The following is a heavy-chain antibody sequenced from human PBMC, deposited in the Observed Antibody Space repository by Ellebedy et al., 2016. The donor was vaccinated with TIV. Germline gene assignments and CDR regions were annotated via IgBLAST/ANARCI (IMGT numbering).Heavy chain of an antibody. CDR2: ISGNGEYT. J-gene: IGHJ6*02. CDR1: GFTFSNYA. CDR3: AKLGFDILTGSGGMDV. D-gene: IGHD3-9*01. Sequence: GESLKISCAASGFTFSNYAMSWVRRSPGKGLDWVSLISGNGEYTYYADSVKGRLTISGDNSMDTVYLQMNSLGVGDTAVYYCAKLGFDILTGSGGMDVWGQGTTVTVSS. V-gene: IGHV3-23*01.